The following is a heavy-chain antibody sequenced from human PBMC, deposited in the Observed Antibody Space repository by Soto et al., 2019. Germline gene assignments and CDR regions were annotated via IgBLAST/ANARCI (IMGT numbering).Heavy chain of an antibody. CDR1: GFTFSSYA. CDR3: AKGGYCSSTSCYFADYYSMDV. V-gene: IGHV3-23*01. CDR2: ISGSGGST. J-gene: IGHJ6*02. D-gene: IGHD2-2*01. Sequence: PVGSLRLSCAASGFTFSSYAMSWVRQAPGKGLEWVSAISGSGGSTYYADSVKGRFTISRDNSKNTLYLQMNSLRAEDTAVYYCAKGGYCSSTSCYFADYYSMDVWGQGTTVTVSS.